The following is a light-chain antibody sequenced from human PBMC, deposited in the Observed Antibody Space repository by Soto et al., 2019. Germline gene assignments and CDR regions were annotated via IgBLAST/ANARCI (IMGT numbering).Light chain of an antibody. CDR3: QEYSYWWT. CDR1: QSVGTN. J-gene: IGKJ1*01. CDR2: AAS. Sequence: TVMTQSPATLSVSPGERATLSCRASQSVGTNVAWYQHKPGQAPRLLIYAASTRATGVPARFSGSAAGAEFTITSSSLQSEDAADYYWQEYSYWWTFGQGTKIEIK. V-gene: IGKV3-15*01.